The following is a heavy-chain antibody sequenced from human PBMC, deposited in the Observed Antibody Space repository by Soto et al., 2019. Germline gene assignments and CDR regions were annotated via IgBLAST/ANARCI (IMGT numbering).Heavy chain of an antibody. CDR3: AKDLPFTSSPCMDV. CDR2: ISGTGVYS. Sequence: GVSLRLSCAASGFTFSSYAMSWVRQAPGKGLEWVASISGTGVYSYHADSVKGRFTISRDNSQNTLYLQMNSLGADDTAVYYCAKDLPFTSSPCMDVWGQGTTVTVSS. CDR1: GFTFSSYA. V-gene: IGHV3-23*01. J-gene: IGHJ6*02. D-gene: IGHD2-2*01.